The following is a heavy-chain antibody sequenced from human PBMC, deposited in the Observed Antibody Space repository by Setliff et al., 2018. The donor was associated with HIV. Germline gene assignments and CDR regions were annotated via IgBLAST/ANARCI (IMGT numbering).Heavy chain of an antibody. CDR2: IYYSGGT. J-gene: IGHJ6*03. V-gene: IGHV4-31*03. Sequence: SETLSLTCTVSGGSISSGGYYWSWIRQHPGKGLEWIGYIYYSGGTYYNPSLKSRVTISVDTSKNQISLKLSSVTAADTAVYYCARVPTNPDFYYYYMDVWGKGTTVTVSS. CDR3: ARVPTNPDFYYYYMDV. CDR1: GGSISSGGYY.